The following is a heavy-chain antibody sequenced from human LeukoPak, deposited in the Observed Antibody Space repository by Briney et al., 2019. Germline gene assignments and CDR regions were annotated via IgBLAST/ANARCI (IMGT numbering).Heavy chain of an antibody. Sequence: PSETLSLTCTVSGGSISSYYWSWIRQPPGKGLEWIGLIYYSGSTNYNPSLKSRVTISVDTSKNQFSLKLSSVTAADTAVYYCARGGDGYNFFFGYYFDYWGQGTLVTVSS. CDR1: GGSISSYY. V-gene: IGHV4-59*01. D-gene: IGHD5-24*01. CDR2: IYYSGST. J-gene: IGHJ4*02. CDR3: ARGGDGYNFFFGYYFDY.